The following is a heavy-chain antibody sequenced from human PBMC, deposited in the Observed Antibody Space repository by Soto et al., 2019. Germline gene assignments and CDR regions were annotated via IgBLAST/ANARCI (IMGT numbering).Heavy chain of an antibody. D-gene: IGHD5-18*01. V-gene: IGHV3-23*01. Sequence: EVQLLESGGGLVQPGGSLRLSCAASGFTFSSYAMSWVRQAPGKGLEWVSAISGSGGSTYYADSVKGRFTISRDNPKNTLYLQMNSLRAEDTAVYYCAKSGGYNYGYQETDYWGQGTLVTVSS. J-gene: IGHJ4*02. CDR2: ISGSGGST. CDR3: AKSGGYNYGYQETDY. CDR1: GFTFSSYA.